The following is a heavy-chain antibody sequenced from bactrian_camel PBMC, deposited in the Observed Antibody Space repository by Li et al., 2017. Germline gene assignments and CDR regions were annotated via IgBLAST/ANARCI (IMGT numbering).Heavy chain of an antibody. CDR2: INSAGGTT. Sequence: VQLVESGGGSVQAGGSLRLSCVASGFPLSRYDMTWVRQAPGKGLEWVSTINSAGGTTYIADSVKGRFTISQDHAKNVLYLQMNNLKPEDTGMYYCAALGCYSGSWDGADTYQFWGQGTQVTVS. J-gene: IGHJ4*01. CDR1: GFPLSRYD. CDR3: AALGCYSGSWDGADTYQF. V-gene: IGHV3S40*01. D-gene: IGHD3*01.